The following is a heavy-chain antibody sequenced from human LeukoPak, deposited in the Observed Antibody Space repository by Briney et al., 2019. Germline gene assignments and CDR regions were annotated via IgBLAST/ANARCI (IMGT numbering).Heavy chain of an antibody. CDR1: GGTFSSYA. CDR2: IIPIFGTA. D-gene: IGHD3-22*01. V-gene: IGHV1-69*13. Sequence: SVKLSCKASGGTFSSYAISWVRHAPGQGLEWMGGIIPIFGTANYAQKFLCRVTITADESTSTAYMELSSLRSEDTAVYYCARERVSWFDPWGQGTLVTVSS. CDR3: ARERVSWFDP. J-gene: IGHJ5*02.